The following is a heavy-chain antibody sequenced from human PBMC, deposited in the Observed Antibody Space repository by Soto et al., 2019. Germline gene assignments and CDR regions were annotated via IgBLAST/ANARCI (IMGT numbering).Heavy chain of an antibody. CDR2: INPATGAA. Sequence: QLHLVQSGAVVKKPGASVTVSCSASGYPVTAYYMHWVRQAHGRGLEWMGGINPATGAAKYTQTFQGRVTMTRDTSTGTVFMELSGLTSEDTAVFYWARGGGVGVAGSAAFDMWGQGTLVTVSS. CDR3: ARGGGVGVAGSAAFDM. V-gene: IGHV1-2*02. CDR1: GYPVTAYY. D-gene: IGHD3-3*01. J-gene: IGHJ3*02.